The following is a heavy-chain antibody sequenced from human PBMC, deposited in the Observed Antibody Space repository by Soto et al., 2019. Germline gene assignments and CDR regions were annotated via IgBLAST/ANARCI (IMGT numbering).Heavy chain of an antibody. Sequence: PSETLSLTCNFSEGGGSFSSNNHYWVLIRQPPGKGPEWIGSIYYGGSTYYNASLKSRVTISADTSRNQFSLKVNSVTVADTAVYYCARRSHTNWPAYWGHGTQVTVS. CDR2: IYYGGST. J-gene: IGHJ5*01. D-gene: IGHD2-15*01. V-gene: IGHV4-39*01. CDR3: ARRSHTNWPAY. CDR1: EGGGSFSSNNHY.